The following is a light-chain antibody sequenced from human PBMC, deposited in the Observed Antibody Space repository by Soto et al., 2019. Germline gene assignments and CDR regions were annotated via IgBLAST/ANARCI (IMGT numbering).Light chain of an antibody. J-gene: IGKJ5*01. CDR2: KAS. Sequence: DIQMTQSPSTLSASVRDRVTITCRASQSISNWLAWYQQKPGKAPKLLIYKASSLESGVPSRFSGSGSGTEFTLTITSLQPDDFATYYCQQYNSYPITFGQGTRLEIK. CDR1: QSISNW. V-gene: IGKV1-5*03. CDR3: QQYNSYPIT.